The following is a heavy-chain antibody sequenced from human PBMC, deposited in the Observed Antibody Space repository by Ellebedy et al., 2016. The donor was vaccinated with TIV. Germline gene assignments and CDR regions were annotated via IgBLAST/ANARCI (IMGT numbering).Heavy chain of an antibody. CDR1: GGSISSSSYY. V-gene: IGHV4-39*01. CDR3: ARRDTAMGHDAFDI. D-gene: IGHD5-18*01. Sequence: MPGGSLRLSCTVSGGSISSSSYYWGWIRQPPGKGLEWIGSIYYSGSTYYNPSLKSRVTISVDTSKNQFSLKLSSVTAADTAVYYCARRDTAMGHDAFDIWGQGTMVTVSS. CDR2: IYYSGST. J-gene: IGHJ3*02.